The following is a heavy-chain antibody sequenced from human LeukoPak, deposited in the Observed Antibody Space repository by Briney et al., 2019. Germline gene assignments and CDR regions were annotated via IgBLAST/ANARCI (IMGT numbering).Heavy chain of an antibody. J-gene: IGHJ5*02. CDR1: GFSFSSYW. Sequence: GGSLRLSCAASGFSFSSYWMSWVRQAPGKGLEWVATIKQDGSQKYYVDSVKGRFTISRDNAKNSLYLQMNSLRAEDTAVYYCAGLPGGGWGWFDPWGQGTLVTVSS. D-gene: IGHD3-16*01. V-gene: IGHV3-7*01. CDR2: IKQDGSQK. CDR3: AGLPGGGWGWFDP.